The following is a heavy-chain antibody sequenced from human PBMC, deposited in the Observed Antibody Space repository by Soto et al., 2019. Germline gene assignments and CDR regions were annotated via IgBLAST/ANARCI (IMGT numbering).Heavy chain of an antibody. CDR1: GFNFNSYT. Sequence: EVQLVESGGGLVKPGGSLRLSCAASGFNFNSYTINWVRQAPGKRLEWLSSISSSGYIFSTDSVRGRFTISRDNAKNSVYLPINRLRAEDTAVYFCARDCSGGSCYPGMDVWGQGTTVTVSS. CDR2: ISSSGYI. V-gene: IGHV3-21*01. CDR3: ARDCSGGSCYPGMDV. J-gene: IGHJ6*02. D-gene: IGHD2-15*01.